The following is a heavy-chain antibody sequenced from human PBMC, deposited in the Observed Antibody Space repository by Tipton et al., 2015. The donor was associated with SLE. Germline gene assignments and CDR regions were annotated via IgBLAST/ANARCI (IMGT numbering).Heavy chain of an antibody. J-gene: IGHJ1*01. CDR2: IYFDGNS. CDR3: ATNGHGETYEFFTEYLRH. D-gene: IGHD5-12*01. V-gene: IGHV4-4*08. CDR1: GGSIGPYY. Sequence: TLSLTCTVSGGSIGPYYWHWIRPSPGKAPEWIGYIYFDGNSNGRGNYNPSLKSRVTMSVDPSKMQFSLKLNSVTAADTAVYYCATNGHGETYEFFTEYLRHWGQGTLVTVSS.